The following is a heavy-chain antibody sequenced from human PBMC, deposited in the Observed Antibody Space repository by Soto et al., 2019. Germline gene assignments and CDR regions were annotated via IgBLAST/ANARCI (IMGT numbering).Heavy chain of an antibody. CDR1: GFRFSSYA. J-gene: IGHJ6*02. Sequence: QGQLVESGGGVVQPGRSLRLSCAASGFRFSSYAMHWVRQAPGKGLEWVALTWYDGSNKYYGDSVKGRFTISRDNSENQVYLQMSSLSAADTAVYYRARDVSSGKYYYGMDVWGQGTTVNVSS. CDR3: ARDVSSGKYYYGMDV. CDR2: TWYDGSNK. D-gene: IGHD3-22*01. V-gene: IGHV3-33*01.